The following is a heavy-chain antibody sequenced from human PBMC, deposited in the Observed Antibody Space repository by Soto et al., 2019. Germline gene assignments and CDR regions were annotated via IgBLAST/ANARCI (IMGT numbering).Heavy chain of an antibody. Sequence: PSETLSLTCTVSGGSISSSSYYWGWIRQPPGKGLEWIGSIYYSGSTYYNPSLKSRVTISVDTSKNQFSLKLSSVTAADTAVYYCAGWAETGLVSRWTENAFDIWGQGTMVTVSS. V-gene: IGHV4-39*01. CDR2: IYYSGST. CDR1: GGSISSSSYY. CDR3: AGWAETGLVSRWTENAFDI. J-gene: IGHJ3*02. D-gene: IGHD3-9*01.